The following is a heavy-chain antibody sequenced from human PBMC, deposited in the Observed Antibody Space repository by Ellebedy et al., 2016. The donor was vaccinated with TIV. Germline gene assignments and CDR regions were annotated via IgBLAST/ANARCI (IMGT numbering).Heavy chain of an antibody. CDR3: AKDRTSGDGYWVFDN. CDR1: GFTFSSHA. V-gene: IGHV3-23*01. Sequence: ESLKISCAASGFTFSSHAMSWVRQAPGKGLEWVSTISHTGSRTYYADSVEGRFTISRDNSKKTLYLQMNSLRAEDTAVYFCAKDRTSGDGYWVFDNWGQGTLVSVSS. CDR2: ISHTGSRT. J-gene: IGHJ4*02. D-gene: IGHD5-18*01.